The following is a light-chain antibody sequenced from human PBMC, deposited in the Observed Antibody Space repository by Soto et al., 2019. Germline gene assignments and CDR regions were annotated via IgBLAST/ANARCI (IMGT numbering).Light chain of an antibody. CDR2: GAS. CDR3: QQYSSLYT. CDR1: QSINNNY. Sequence: EIVWTQSPGTMSLSPGERVTLSCRASQSINNNYLAWYQHKPGQAPRLIVYGASARATGIPDRFSGSGSGTDFTLTISRLEPEDFAVYYCQQYSSLYTFGQGTKLEIK. V-gene: IGKV3-20*01. J-gene: IGKJ2*01.